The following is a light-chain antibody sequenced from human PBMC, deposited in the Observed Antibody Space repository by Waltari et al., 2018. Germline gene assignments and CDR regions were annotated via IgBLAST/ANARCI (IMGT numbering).Light chain of an antibody. J-gene: IGKJ1*01. CDR2: DSS. Sequence: EIVLTQSPGTLSLSPGEGATLSCRASQTVANTYLAWYQQKPGQAPRLLISDSSRRATGIPDRFRGSGSGTDFTLTITRLEPGDFAVYYCQQYGRSPQTFGQGTRVEIK. CDR3: QQYGRSPQT. CDR1: QTVANTY. V-gene: IGKV3-20*01.